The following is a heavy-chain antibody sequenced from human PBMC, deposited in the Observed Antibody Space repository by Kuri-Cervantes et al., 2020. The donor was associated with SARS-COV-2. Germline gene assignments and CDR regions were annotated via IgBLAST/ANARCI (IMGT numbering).Heavy chain of an antibody. V-gene: IGHV1-18*04. J-gene: IGHJ5*02. Sequence: ASVKVSCKASGYAFISYNINWMRQAPGQGLEWMGWISLYNDNTIYAQKFQGRVTMTEDTSTDTAYMELSSLRSEDTAVYYCATGSGVGGDSVGRWFDPWGQGTLVTVSS. D-gene: IGHD4-23*01. CDR2: ISLYNDNT. CDR3: ATGSGVGGDSVGRWFDP. CDR1: GYAFISYN.